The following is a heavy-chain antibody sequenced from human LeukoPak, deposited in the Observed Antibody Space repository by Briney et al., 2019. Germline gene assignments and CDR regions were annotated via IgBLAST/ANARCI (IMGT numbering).Heavy chain of an antibody. CDR2: ISSSSSYI. CDR3: ARERIGGYSYGY. CDR1: GFTFSSYS. Sequence: GGSLRLSCAASGFTFSSYSMNWVRQAPGKGLEWVSSISSSSSYIYYADSVKGRFTISRDNAKNSLYLQTNSLRAEDTAVYYCARERIGGYSYGYWGQGTLVTVSS. D-gene: IGHD5-18*01. V-gene: IGHV3-21*01. J-gene: IGHJ4*02.